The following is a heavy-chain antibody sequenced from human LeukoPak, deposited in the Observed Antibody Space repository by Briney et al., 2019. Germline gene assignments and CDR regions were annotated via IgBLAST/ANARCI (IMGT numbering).Heavy chain of an antibody. CDR1: GFTFSGSA. V-gene: IGHV3-73*01. Sequence: GGSLRLSCAASGFTFSGSAMHWVRQASGKGLEWVGRIRSRANSYATAYAASVKGRFTISRDDSKNTAYLQMNSLKTEDTAVYYCTTSYYDILTGYYIDYWGQGTLVTVSS. D-gene: IGHD3-9*01. CDR2: IRSRANSYAT. J-gene: IGHJ4*02. CDR3: TTSYYDILTGYYIDY.